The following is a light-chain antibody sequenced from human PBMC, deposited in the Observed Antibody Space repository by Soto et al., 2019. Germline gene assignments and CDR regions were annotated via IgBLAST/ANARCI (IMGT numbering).Light chain of an antibody. V-gene: IGLV2-14*01. CDR2: EVS. Sequence: QSALTQPASVSGSPRQSITISCTGASSDVGGYTYVSWYQQHPGKAPKLMIYEVSNRPSGVSNRFSGSKSGNTASLTISGLQAEDEADYYCSSYTSSSTPVVFGTGTKLTVL. J-gene: IGLJ1*01. CDR1: SSDVGGYTY. CDR3: SSYTSSSTPVV.